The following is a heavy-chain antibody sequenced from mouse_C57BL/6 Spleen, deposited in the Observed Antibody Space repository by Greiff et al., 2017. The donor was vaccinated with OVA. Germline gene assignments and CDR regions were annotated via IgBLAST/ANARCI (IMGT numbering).Heavy chain of an antibody. D-gene: IGHD2-4*01. CDR3: ARGYYDYYFDY. CDR1: GYTFTDYY. Sequence: VQLQQSGPELVKPGASVKISCKASGYTFTDYYMNWVKQSHGKSLEWIGDINPNNGGTSYNQKFKGKATLTVDKSSSTAYMELRSLTSEDSAVYYCARGYYDYYFDYWGQGTTLTVSS. V-gene: IGHV1-26*01. CDR2: INPNNGGT. J-gene: IGHJ2*01.